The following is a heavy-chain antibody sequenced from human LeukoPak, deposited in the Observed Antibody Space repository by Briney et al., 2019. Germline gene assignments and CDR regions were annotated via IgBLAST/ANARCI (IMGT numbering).Heavy chain of an antibody. V-gene: IGHV4-39*07. CDR2: IYYSGST. J-gene: IGHJ4*02. CDR1: GGSISSSSYY. CDR3: ARPNRYDLYFDY. D-gene: IGHD5-12*01. Sequence: SETLSLTCTVSGGSISSSSYYWGWIRQPPGKGLEWIGSIYYSGSTYYNPSLKSRVTISVDTSKNQFSLKLSSVTAADTAVYYCARPNRYDLYFDYWGQGTLVTVSS.